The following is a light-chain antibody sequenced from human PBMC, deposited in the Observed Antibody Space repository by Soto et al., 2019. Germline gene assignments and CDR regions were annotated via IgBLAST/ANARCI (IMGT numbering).Light chain of an antibody. CDR2: KAS. CDR3: QQYNSDPTWT. J-gene: IGKJ1*01. CDR1: QSISSW. V-gene: IGKV1-5*03. Sequence: DIQMTQSPSTLSASVGDRVTITCRASQSISSWLAWYQQKPGKAPKLLIYKASSLESGVQSRFSGSGSGTEFTLNISSLQPDDFATYYCQQYNSDPTWTFGQGTKVEIK.